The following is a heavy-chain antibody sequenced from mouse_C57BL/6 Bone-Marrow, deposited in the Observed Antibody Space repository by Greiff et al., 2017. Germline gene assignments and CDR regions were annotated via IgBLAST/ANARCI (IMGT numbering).Heavy chain of an antibody. CDR2: INPNYGTT. D-gene: IGHD2-4*01. CDR1: GYSFTDYN. CDR3: ARGYDYDYAMDY. Sequence: QLQESGPELVKPGASVKISCKASGYSFTDYNMNWVKQSNGKSLEWIGVINPNYGTTSYNQKFKGKATFTVDQSSSTAYMQLNILTSEDSAVYYCARGYDYDYAMDYWGQGTSVTVSS. V-gene: IGHV1-39*01. J-gene: IGHJ4*01.